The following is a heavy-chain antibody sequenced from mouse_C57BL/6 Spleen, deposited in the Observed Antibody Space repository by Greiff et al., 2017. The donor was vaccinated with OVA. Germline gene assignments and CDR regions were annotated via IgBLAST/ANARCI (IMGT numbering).Heavy chain of an antibody. CDR2: IYPGSGSN. Sequence: QVQLQQPGAELVKPGASVKMSCKASGYTFTSYWITWVKQRPGQGLEWIGDIYPGSGSNNYNEKFKSKATLTVDTSSSTAYMQLSSLTSEVSAVYYCARTGLRLFDYWGQGTTLTVSS. CDR3: ARTGLRLFDY. D-gene: IGHD2-2*01. J-gene: IGHJ2*01. V-gene: IGHV1-55*01. CDR1: GYTFTSYW.